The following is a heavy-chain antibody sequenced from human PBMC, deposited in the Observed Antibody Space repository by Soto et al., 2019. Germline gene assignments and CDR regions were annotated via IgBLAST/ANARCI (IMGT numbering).Heavy chain of an antibody. CDR1: GGTFSSHS. CDR2: INPIFGAA. J-gene: IGHJ4*02. D-gene: IGHD2-21*02. CDR3: ARALHIGVVTAMVY. Sequence: SVKVSCKSSGGTFSSHSINWVRQAPGQGLEWMGGINPIFGAANYAQKFQGRVTITADKSTSTSYMDLSSLRSEDTAVYYCARALHIGVVTAMVYWGQGTLVTVSS. V-gene: IGHV1-69*06.